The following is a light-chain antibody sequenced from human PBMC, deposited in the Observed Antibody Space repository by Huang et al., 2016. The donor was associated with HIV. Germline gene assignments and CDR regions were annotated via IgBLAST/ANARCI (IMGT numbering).Light chain of an antibody. J-gene: IGKJ1*01. CDR3: QQLNSYPWT. CDR2: AAS. Sequence: IQLTQSPSSLSASVGDRVTITCRASQGISSYLAWYQQKPGKAPNLLIYAASTLQSGVPSRLSGSGSWTDFTLTISSLQPEDFATYYCQQLNSYPWTFGQGTKVEIK. V-gene: IGKV1-9*01. CDR1: QGISSY.